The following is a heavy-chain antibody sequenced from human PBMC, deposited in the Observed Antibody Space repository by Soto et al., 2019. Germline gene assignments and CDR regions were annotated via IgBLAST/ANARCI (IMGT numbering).Heavy chain of an antibody. Sequence: EVQLVESGGGLVQPGGSLRLSCAASGFTFSDYDIHWVRQAAGKGLEWVSGIAISGDTNYAGSVTGRFTISRENARNSGYLQMNSLRAGDTAVYYCARERGTTGIWYFDLWGRGTLVTVSS. J-gene: IGHJ2*01. D-gene: IGHD1-7*01. CDR3: ARERGTTGIWYFDL. CDR1: GFTFSDYD. V-gene: IGHV3-13*01. CDR2: IAISGDT.